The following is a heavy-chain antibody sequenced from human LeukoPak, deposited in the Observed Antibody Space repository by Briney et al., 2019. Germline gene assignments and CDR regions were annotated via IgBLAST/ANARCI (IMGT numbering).Heavy chain of an antibody. Sequence: PSQTLSLTCAVSGGSISSGGYSWSWIRQPPGKGLEWIGYIYHSGSTYYNPSLKSRVTISVDRSKNQFSLKLSSVTAADTAVYYCARADYDILTGYSPLPDYWGQGTLVTVSS. J-gene: IGHJ4*02. CDR2: IYHSGST. CDR1: GGSISSGGYS. V-gene: IGHV4-30-2*01. CDR3: ARADYDILTGYSPLPDY. D-gene: IGHD3-9*01.